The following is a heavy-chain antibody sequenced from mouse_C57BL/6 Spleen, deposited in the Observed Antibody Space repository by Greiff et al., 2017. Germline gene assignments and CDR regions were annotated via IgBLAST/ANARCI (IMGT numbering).Heavy chain of an antibody. CDR2: INPSTGGT. CDR1: GYSFTGYY. D-gene: IGHD2-4*01. J-gene: IGHJ1*03. Sequence: VQLQQSGPELVKPGASVKISCKASGYSFTGYYMNWVKQSPEKSLEWIGEINPSTGGTTYNQKFKAKATLTVDKSSSTAYMQRKSLTSEDSAVYYCAGYDYDRGNWYFDVWGTGTTVTVSS. CDR3: AGYDYDRGNWYFDV. V-gene: IGHV1-42*01.